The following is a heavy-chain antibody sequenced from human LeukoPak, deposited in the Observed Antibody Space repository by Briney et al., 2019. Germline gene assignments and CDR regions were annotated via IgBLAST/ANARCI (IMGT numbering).Heavy chain of an antibody. CDR3: ARRGEYLIFDY. V-gene: IGHV4-59*05. CDR1: GGSISSYY. Sequence: PSETLSLTCTVSGGSISSYYWSWIRQPPGKGLEWIGSIYYSGSTYYNPSLKSRVTISVDTSKNQFSLKLSSVTAADTAVYYCARRGEYLIFDYWGQGTLVTVSS. CDR2: IYYSGST. J-gene: IGHJ4*02. D-gene: IGHD2/OR15-2a*01.